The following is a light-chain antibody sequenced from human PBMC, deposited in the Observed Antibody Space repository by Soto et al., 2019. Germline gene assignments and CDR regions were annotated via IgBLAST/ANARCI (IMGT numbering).Light chain of an antibody. V-gene: IGKV1-5*01. Sequence: DVQMTQSPSTLSASVGDRVTITCRASQSINNLFAWYQQKPGKAPKCLIYDVSTLESGVPSRFSGSGSGTELTLTISSLQPEDFATYYCQQYDSYSLTVGGGTRVDIK. CDR2: DVS. CDR3: QQYDSYSLT. CDR1: QSINNL. J-gene: IGKJ4*01.